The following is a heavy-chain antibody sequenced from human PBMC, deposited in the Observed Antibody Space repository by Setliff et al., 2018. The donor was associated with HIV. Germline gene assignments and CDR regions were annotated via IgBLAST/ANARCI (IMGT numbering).Heavy chain of an antibody. Sequence: ASVKVSCKVSGYTLTELSIHWVRQAPGKGLEWMGGFDPQYDKTFYAQKFQGRVTISDDTSTDTAYMELSSLRYEDTAVYYCATRAYDSRGYLRSRVSGAAFDIWGQGTMVTVSS. D-gene: IGHD3-22*01. J-gene: IGHJ3*02. CDR2: FDPQYDKT. V-gene: IGHV1-24*01. CDR1: GYTLTELS. CDR3: ATRAYDSRGYLRSRVSGAAFDI.